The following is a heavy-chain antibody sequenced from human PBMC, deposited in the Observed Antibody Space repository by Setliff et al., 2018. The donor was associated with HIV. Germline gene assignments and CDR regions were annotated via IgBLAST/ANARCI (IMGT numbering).Heavy chain of an antibody. CDR3: ARLGGVCSGGSCTALAYTMDV. V-gene: IGHV5-51*01. Sequence: GESLKISCKGSGYSFSSYWIGWVRQMPGKGLEWMGIIYPGDSDTRYSPSFQGQVTISADKSISTAYLQCSSLKASDTAMYYCARLGGVCSGGSCTALAYTMDVWGQGTTVTVSS. J-gene: IGHJ6*02. CDR2: IYPGDSDT. CDR1: GYSFSSYW. D-gene: IGHD2-15*01.